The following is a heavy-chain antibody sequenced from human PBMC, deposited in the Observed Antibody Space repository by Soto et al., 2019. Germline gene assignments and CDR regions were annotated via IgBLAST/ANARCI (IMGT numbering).Heavy chain of an antibody. V-gene: IGHV1-46*03. CDR3: ARVYCRGGSCYSIDY. CDR2: INPSGGST. D-gene: IGHD2-15*01. Sequence: QVQLVQSGAEVKKPGASVKVSCKASGYTFTSYYMHWVRQAPGQGLEWMGIINPSGGSTSYAQKFKGRATRTRDTSTSTVYMELSSLRSEDTAVYYCARVYCRGGSCYSIDYWGQGTLVTVSS. J-gene: IGHJ4*02. CDR1: GYTFTSYY.